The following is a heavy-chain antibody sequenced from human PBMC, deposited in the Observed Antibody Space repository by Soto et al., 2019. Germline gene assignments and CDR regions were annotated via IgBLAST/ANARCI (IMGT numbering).Heavy chain of an antibody. J-gene: IGHJ4*02. V-gene: IGHV3-21*01. CDR2: ISSGSNSI. Sequence: GGSLRLSCAASGFSFSSYNMIWVRQAPGGGLEWVSFISSGSNSIYYAAPVQGRFTISRDNAKNSLFLQMNSLRAEDTGLYYCARAFAGTSSSDYWGQGALVTVSS. D-gene: IGHD6-13*01. CDR1: GFSFSSYN. CDR3: ARAFAGTSSSDY.